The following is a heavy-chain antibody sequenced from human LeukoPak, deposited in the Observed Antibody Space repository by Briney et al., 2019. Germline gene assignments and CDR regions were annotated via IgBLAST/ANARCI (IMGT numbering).Heavy chain of an antibody. V-gene: IGHV3-74*01. CDR2: INSNGSST. CDR3: ARRVVPAANGYYFDY. Sequence: GGSLRLSCAAPGFTFSSYWMHWVRQAPGKGLVWVSRINSNGSSTSYADSVKGRFTISRDNAKNTLYLQMNSLRAEDTAVYYCARRVVPAANGYYFDYWGPGTLVTVSS. J-gene: IGHJ4*02. D-gene: IGHD2-2*01. CDR1: GFTFSSYW.